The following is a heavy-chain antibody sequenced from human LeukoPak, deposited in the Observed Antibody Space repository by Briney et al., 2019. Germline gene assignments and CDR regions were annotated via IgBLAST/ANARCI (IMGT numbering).Heavy chain of an antibody. CDR3: AKNPLYCSGGSCYSYYFDY. CDR1: GFAFSTYT. V-gene: IGHV3-30*18. CDR2: ISYDGSNK. D-gene: IGHD2-15*01. Sequence: GGSLRLSCAASGFAFSTYTVTWVRQAPGKGLEWVAVISYDGSNKYYADSVKGRFTISRDNSKNTLYLQMNSLRAEDTAVYYCAKNPLYCSGGSCYSYYFDYWGQGTLVTVSS. J-gene: IGHJ4*02.